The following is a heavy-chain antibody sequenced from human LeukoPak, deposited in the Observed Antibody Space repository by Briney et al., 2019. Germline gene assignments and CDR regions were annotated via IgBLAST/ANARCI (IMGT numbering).Heavy chain of an antibody. D-gene: IGHD2-2*02. V-gene: IGHV4-59*12. Sequence: SETLSLTCTVSGGSISNYYWSWIRQPPGKGLEWIGYIYYSGSTNYNPSLKSRVTISVDTSKNQFSLKLSSVTAADTAVYYCARSSYRVTRGYYYYYYYMDVWGKGTTVTISS. CDR2: IYYSGST. CDR3: ARSSYRVTRGYYYYYYYMDV. CDR1: GGSISNYY. J-gene: IGHJ6*03.